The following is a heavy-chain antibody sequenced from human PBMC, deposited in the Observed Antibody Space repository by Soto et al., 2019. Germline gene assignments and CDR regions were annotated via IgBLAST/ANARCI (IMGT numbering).Heavy chain of an antibody. D-gene: IGHD2-2*01. CDR3: ARVGYCSSTSCYESWFDP. CDR1: GGTFSSYT. V-gene: IGHV1-69*02. J-gene: IGHJ5*02. CDR2: IIPILGIA. Sequence: ASVKVSCKASGGTFSSYTISWVRQAPGQGLEWMGRIIPILGIANYAQKFQGRVTITADKSTSTAYMELSSLRSEDTAVYYCARVGYCSSTSCYESWFDPWGQGTLVTVSS.